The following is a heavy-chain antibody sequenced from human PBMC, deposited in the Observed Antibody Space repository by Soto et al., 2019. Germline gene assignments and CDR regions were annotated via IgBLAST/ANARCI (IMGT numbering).Heavy chain of an antibody. D-gene: IGHD3-10*01. Sequence: QVQLVESGGGVVQPGRSLRLSCAASGFTFSNYIMHWVRQAPGKGLEWVAIILHDGNNKYYADTVKGQVTISRDNSKNTLYMQMNSLRTEDTAIYYCGRDDEGGSYCDLGYWGQGALVTVSA. J-gene: IGHJ4*02. CDR1: GFTFSNYI. CDR3: GRDDEGGSYCDLGY. CDR2: ILHDGNNK. V-gene: IGHV3-30-3*01.